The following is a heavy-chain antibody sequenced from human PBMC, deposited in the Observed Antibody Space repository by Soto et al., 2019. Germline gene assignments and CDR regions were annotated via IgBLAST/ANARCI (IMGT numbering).Heavy chain of an antibody. CDR3: ARDYYDFWSGYSF. Sequence: ASVQVSCKASCSTFTSYGISWVRQAPGQGLEWMGWISAYNGNTNYAQKLQGRVTMTTDTSTSTAYMELRSLRSDDTAVYYCARDYYDFWSGYSFWGQGTTVTVSS. V-gene: IGHV1-18*01. CDR2: ISAYNGNT. CDR1: CSTFTSYG. D-gene: IGHD3-3*01. J-gene: IGHJ6*02.